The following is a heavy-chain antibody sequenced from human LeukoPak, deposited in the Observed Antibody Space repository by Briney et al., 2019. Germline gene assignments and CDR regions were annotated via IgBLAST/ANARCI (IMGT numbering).Heavy chain of an antibody. D-gene: IGHD2-15*01. V-gene: IGHV1-2*02. CDR1: GYTFTGYY. Sequence: ASVKVSCKASGYTFTGYYIHWVRQAPGQGLEWMGWINPNSGGTNYAQKFQGRVTMTRDTSISTAYMELSRLRSDDTAVYYCARDMSGGSCYSCNWFDPWGQGTLVTVSS. CDR3: ARDMSGGSCYSCNWFDP. CDR2: INPNSGGT. J-gene: IGHJ5*02.